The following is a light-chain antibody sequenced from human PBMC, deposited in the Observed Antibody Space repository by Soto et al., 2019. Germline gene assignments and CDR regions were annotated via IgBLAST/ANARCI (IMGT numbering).Light chain of an antibody. J-gene: IGKJ1*01. CDR1: QSVRSS. Sequence: IGMTQSPATLSVYPGERATLSCRASQSVRSSVAWYQQKPGQAPRLLIYGASTRATGIPARISGSGSGTEFTLTISSLQSEDFAVYYCQQYNNWPQTFGQGTKVDIK. V-gene: IGKV3-15*01. CDR3: QQYNNWPQT. CDR2: GAS.